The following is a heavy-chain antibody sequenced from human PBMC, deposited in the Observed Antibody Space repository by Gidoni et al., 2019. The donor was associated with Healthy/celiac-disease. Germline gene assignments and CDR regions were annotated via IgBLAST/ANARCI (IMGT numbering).Heavy chain of an antibody. J-gene: IGHJ3*02. V-gene: IGHV1-2*02. D-gene: IGHD6-19*01. Sequence: QVQLVQSGAEVKKPGASVKVSCKASGYTFTGYYIHWVRQSPGQGLEWMGWINPNSGGTNYAQKFQGRVTMTRDTSISTAYMELSRLRSDDTAVYYCARDMSGGWDFDAFDIWGQGTMVTVSS. CDR1: GYTFTGYY. CDR2: INPNSGGT. CDR3: ARDMSGGWDFDAFDI.